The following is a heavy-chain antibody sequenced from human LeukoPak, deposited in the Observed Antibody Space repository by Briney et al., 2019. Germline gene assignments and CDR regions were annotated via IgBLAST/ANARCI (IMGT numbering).Heavy chain of an antibody. Sequence: GGSLRLSCAASGFTFSSYEMNWVRQAPGKGLEWVSYISSSGSIIYYADSVKGRFTISRDNAKNTLYLQMNSLRAEDTAVYYCARSTIFGVEIDFWGQGTLVTVSS. CDR1: GFTFSSYE. D-gene: IGHD3-3*01. J-gene: IGHJ4*02. V-gene: IGHV3-48*03. CDR3: ARSTIFGVEIDF. CDR2: ISSSGSII.